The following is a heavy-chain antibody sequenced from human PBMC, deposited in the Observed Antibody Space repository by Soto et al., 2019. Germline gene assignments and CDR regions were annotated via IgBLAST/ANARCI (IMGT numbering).Heavy chain of an antibody. Sequence: QVQLVQSGAEVKKPGASVKVSCKASGYTFTSYGISWVRQAPGQGLEWMGWISAYNDNTNYAQKLQGRGTMTTDTATSTAYMELRSLTSDDTAVYYCARDPGYCSSTSCYLESWGQGTLVTVSS. CDR1: GYTFTSYG. D-gene: IGHD2-2*01. J-gene: IGHJ5*02. CDR3: ARDPGYCSSTSCYLES. CDR2: ISAYNDNT. V-gene: IGHV1-18*01.